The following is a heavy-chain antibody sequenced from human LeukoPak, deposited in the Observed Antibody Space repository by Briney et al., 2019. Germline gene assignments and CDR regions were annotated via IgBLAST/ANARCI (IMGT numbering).Heavy chain of an antibody. CDR2: IYYSGST. D-gene: IGHD3-3*01. Sequence: PSETLSLTCTVSGGSISSGDYYWSWIRQPPGKGLEWIGYIYYSGSTYYNPSLKSRVTISVDTSKNQFSLKLSSVTAADTAVYYCARGHLIFGVVAHNWFDPWGQGTLVTVSS. J-gene: IGHJ5*02. V-gene: IGHV4-30-4*01. CDR1: GGSISSGDYY. CDR3: ARGHLIFGVVAHNWFDP.